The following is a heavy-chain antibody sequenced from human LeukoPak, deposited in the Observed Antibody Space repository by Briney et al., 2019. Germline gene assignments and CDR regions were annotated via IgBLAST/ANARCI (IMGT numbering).Heavy chain of an antibody. V-gene: IGHV4-39*07. J-gene: IGHJ4*02. CDR2: IYYSGTT. Sequence: SETLSLTCTVSGGFISSNSAYWSWIRQPPGKALEWIGNIYYSGTTYYNPSLQSRVTMSVDTSNNQFSLKLTSVTAADTAVYYCARVGSIWPHYYFDSWGRGTLVTVSS. CDR1: GGFISSNSAY. CDR3: ARVGSIWPHYYFDS. D-gene: IGHD6-13*01.